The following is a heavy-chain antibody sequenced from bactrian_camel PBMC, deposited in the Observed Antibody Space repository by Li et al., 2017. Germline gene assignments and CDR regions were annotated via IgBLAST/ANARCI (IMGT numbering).Heavy chain of an antibody. J-gene: IGHJ4*01. CDR2: IYTPGGYT. V-gene: IGHV3S63*01. D-gene: IGHD5*01. CDR3: AAREPKYGCGLTRRSFKY. CDR1: GHMLAHYC. Sequence: HVQLVESGGGSVLAGRSLRLSCVVASGHMLAHYCVGWFRQVPGKEREGLATIYTPGGYTQYADSVKGRFTISRDRTKNTVYLQMNSLKPEDTAVYYCAAREPKYGCGLTRRSFKYWGQGTQVTVS.